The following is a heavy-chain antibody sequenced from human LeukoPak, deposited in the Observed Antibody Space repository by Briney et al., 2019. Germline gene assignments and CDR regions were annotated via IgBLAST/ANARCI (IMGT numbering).Heavy chain of an antibody. CDR3: ARRTYSSGWSHFDY. Sequence: GESLKISCKGSGYSFTSYWISWVRQIPGKGLEWMGRIVPSDSYTNYSPSFQGHVTISADKSISTAYLQCSSLKASDTAMYCCARRTYSSGWSHFDYWGQGTLVTVSS. D-gene: IGHD6-19*01. CDR2: IVPSDSYT. J-gene: IGHJ4*02. V-gene: IGHV5-10-1*01. CDR1: GYSFTSYW.